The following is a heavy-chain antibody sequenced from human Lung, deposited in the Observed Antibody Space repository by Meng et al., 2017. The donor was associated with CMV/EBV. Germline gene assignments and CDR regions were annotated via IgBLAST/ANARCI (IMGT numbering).Heavy chain of an antibody. V-gene: IGHV3-15*01. CDR3: TTGLPMAYYDFWSGYYTGSDY. J-gene: IGHJ4*02. Sequence: WMSWVRQAPGKGLEWVGSIKRKTDGGTTDYDAPVKDRLNISRDDSKNTLYLQMNSLRTEDTAVYYCTTGLPMAYYDFWSGYYTGSDYWGQGTLVTVSS. D-gene: IGHD3-3*01. CDR2: IKRKTDGGTT. CDR1: W.